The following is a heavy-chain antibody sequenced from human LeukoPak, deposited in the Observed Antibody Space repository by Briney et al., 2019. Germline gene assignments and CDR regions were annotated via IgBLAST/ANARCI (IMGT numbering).Heavy chain of an antibody. V-gene: IGHV1-2*06. D-gene: IGHD2-2*01. Sequence: ASVKVSCKASGYTFTGYYMHWVRQAPGQGLEWMGRINPNSGGTNYAQKFQGRVTMTRDTSISTAYMELSRLRSDDTAVYYCASWTSSINAFDYWGQGTLVTVSS. CDR3: ASWTSSINAFDY. J-gene: IGHJ4*02. CDR2: INPNSGGT. CDR1: GYTFTGYY.